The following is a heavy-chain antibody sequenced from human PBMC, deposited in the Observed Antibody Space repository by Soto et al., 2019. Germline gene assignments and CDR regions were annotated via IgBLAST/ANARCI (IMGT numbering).Heavy chain of an antibody. CDR1: GGTFSSYA. D-gene: IGHD6-19*01. CDR3: ARPRRIAVAGTALDYYYYYGLDV. CDR2: IIPIFGTA. V-gene: IGHV1-69*13. J-gene: IGHJ6*02. Sequence: ASVKVSCKASGGTFSSYAISWVRQAPGQGLEWMGGIIPIFGTANYAQKFQGRVTITADESTSTAYMELSSLRSEDTAVYYCARPRRIAVAGTALDYYYYYGLDVWGQGTTVTVSS.